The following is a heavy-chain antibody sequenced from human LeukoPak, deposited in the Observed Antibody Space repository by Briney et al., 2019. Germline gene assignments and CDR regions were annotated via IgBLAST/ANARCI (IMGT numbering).Heavy chain of an antibody. CDR3: ARVECSSTTCYDDY. J-gene: IGHJ4*02. V-gene: IGHV1-18*01. CDR2: INVYNGYT. CDR1: GYTFRSYA. D-gene: IGHD2-2*01. Sequence: GASAKVSCKTSGYTFRSYAISWVRQAPGQGLERMGWINVYNGYTNYARNFQGRVTMTTDTSTSTAYMEVRSLRSDDTAVYYCARVECSSTTCYDDYWGQGTLVIVSS.